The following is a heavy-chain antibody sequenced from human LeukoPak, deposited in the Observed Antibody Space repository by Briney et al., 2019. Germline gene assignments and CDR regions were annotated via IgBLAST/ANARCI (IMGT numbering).Heavy chain of an antibody. V-gene: IGHV3-53*01. CDR2: IYSGGRT. CDR1: GFTVSSKN. J-gene: IGHJ2*01. D-gene: IGHD4-17*01. CDR3: ARWCDYGWYFDL. Sequence: GWSLRLSGAASGFTVSSKNMNSVRQAPGKGLEGVSVIYSGGRTYYADSVKGRFTISRDNSKNTLYLQLNSLRADDTAVYYCARWCDYGWYFDLWGRGTLVTVSS.